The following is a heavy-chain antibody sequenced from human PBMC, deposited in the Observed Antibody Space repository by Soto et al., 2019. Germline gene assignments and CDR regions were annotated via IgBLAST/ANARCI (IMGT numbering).Heavy chain of an antibody. CDR1: GGSISSYY. CDR3: ARHLQTGDGAFDI. D-gene: IGHD7-27*01. V-gene: IGHV4-59*08. Sequence: PSETLSLTCTVSGGSISSYYWSWIRQPPGKGLEWIGYIYYSGSTNYNPSLKSRVTISVDTSKNQFSLKLSSVTAADTAVYYCARHLQTGDGAFDIWGQGTMVTVSS. CDR2: IYYSGST. J-gene: IGHJ3*02.